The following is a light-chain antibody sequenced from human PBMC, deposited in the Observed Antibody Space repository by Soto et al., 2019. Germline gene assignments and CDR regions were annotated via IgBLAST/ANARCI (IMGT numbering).Light chain of an antibody. CDR3: QQYGSSRWT. V-gene: IGKV3-20*01. CDR1: QSVSSSY. Sequence: EIVLPQSPGTLSLSPGDRAPLSCRASQSVSSSYLAWYQQKPGQAPRLLIYGASSRATGIPDRFSGSGSGTDFTLTISRLEPEEFAVYYCQQYGSSRWTFGQGTKVDI. J-gene: IGKJ1*01. CDR2: GAS.